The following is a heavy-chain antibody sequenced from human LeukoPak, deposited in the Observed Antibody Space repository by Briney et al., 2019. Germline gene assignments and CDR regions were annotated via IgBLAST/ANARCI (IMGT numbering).Heavy chain of an antibody. CDR2: INHSGST. CDR1: GGSFSGYY. J-gene: IGHJ5*02. D-gene: IGHD1-26*01. Sequence: SETLSLTCAVYGGSFSGYYWSWIRQPPGEGLEWIGEINHSGSTNYNPSLKSRVTISVDTSKNQFSLKLSSVTAADTAVYYCARSTKLLGPRFDPWGQGTLVTVSS. CDR3: ARSTKLLGPRFDP. V-gene: IGHV4-34*01.